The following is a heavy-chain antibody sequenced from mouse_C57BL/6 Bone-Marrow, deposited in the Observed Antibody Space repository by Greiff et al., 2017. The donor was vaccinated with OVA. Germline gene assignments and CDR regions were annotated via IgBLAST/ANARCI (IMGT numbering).Heavy chain of an antibody. V-gene: IGHV5-4*03. CDR2: ISDGGSYT. CDR3: ARLGYDYDEGYYFDY. D-gene: IGHD2-4*01. CDR1: GFTFSSYA. J-gene: IGHJ2*01. Sequence: DVKLVESGGGLVKPGGSLKLSCAASGFTFSSYAISWVRQTPEKRLEWVATISDGGSYTYYPDNVKGRFTISRDNAKNNLYLQMSHLKSEDTAMYYCARLGYDYDEGYYFDYWGQGTTLTVSS.